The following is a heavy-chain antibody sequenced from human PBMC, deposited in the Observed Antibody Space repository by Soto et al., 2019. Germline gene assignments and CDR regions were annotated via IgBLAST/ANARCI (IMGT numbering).Heavy chain of an antibody. CDR3: ARVGADTGIPDDY. Sequence: QVQLVQSGAEVKKPGSSVKVSCKASGGTFSSYTIDWVRQAPGKGLEWMGGIIPIFGTANYAQKFQGRVTITADESTSTAYTELSSLRSEDTAVYYCARVGADTGIPDDYWGQGTLVTVTS. J-gene: IGHJ4*02. CDR2: IIPIFGTA. V-gene: IGHV1-69*12. CDR1: GGTFSSYT. D-gene: IGHD5-18*01.